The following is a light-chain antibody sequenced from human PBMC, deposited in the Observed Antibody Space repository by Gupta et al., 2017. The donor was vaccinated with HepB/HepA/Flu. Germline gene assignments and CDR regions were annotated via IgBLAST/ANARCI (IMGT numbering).Light chain of an antibody. V-gene: IGLV1-44*01. CDR2: YND. Sequence: QSVLPQSPSLSGTPGQRVTIPCSGSSSNVGSKNVNWYQQLPGRAPKLLIYYNDERPSGVPDRFSGSKSDTSASLAISGLQSEDEADYYCAAWDESLNGVVFGGGTKLTVL. J-gene: IGLJ2*01. CDR3: AAWDESLNGVV. CDR1: SSNVGSKN.